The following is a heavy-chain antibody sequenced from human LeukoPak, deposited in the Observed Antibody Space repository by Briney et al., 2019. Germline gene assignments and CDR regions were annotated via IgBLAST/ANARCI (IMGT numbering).Heavy chain of an antibody. J-gene: IGHJ5*02. D-gene: IGHD6-13*01. CDR1: GYTFTGYY. V-gene: IGHV1-2*02. Sequence: GASVKVSCKASGYTFTGYYMHWVRQAPGQGLEWMGWINPNSGGTNYAQKFQGRVTMTRDTSISTAYMELSRLRSDDTAVYYWARRRLAAACTFDPWGQGTLVTVSS. CDR2: INPNSGGT. CDR3: ARRRLAAACTFDP.